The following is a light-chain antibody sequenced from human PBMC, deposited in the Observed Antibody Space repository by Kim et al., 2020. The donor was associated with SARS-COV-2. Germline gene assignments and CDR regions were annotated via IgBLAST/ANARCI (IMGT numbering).Light chain of an antibody. V-gene: IGKV1-5*01. CDR3: LEYKSDSWT. CDR2: DAS. J-gene: IGKJ1*01. Sequence: GDRVTITCRASQTITIWLAWYQQKPGKAPSLLIYDASILESGVPSRFSGSGSGTEFTLTISSLQPDDFATYYCLEYKSDSWTFGQGTKVDIK. CDR1: QTITIW.